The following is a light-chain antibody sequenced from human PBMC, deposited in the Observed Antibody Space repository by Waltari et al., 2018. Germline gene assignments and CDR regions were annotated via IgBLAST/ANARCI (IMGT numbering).Light chain of an antibody. V-gene: IGKV2-30*02. J-gene: IGKJ1*01. Sequence: DVVMTQSPPSLPVTLGQPASISCRSSQSLLHSDGKTYLSWFQQRPGQSPRRLIYKVSNRDSGVPDRFSGSGSGTDFTLKISRVEAEDVGVYYCMQGTHWPPWTFGQGTKVEIQ. CDR1: QSLLHSDGKTY. CDR3: MQGTHWPPWT. CDR2: KVS.